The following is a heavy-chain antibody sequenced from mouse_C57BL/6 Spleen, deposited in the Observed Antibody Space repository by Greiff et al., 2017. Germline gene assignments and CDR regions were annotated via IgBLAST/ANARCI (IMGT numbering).Heavy chain of an antibody. CDR2: ISSGGSYT. J-gene: IGHJ2*01. CDR1: GFTFSSYG. CDR3: ARGANWDGGFDY. Sequence: EVKLMESGGDLVKPGGSLKLSCAASGFTFSSYGMSWVRQTPDKRLEWVATISSGGSYTYYPDSVKGRFTISRDNAKNTLYLQMSSLKSEDTAMYYCARGANWDGGFDYWGQGTTLTVSS. V-gene: IGHV5-6*01. D-gene: IGHD4-1*01.